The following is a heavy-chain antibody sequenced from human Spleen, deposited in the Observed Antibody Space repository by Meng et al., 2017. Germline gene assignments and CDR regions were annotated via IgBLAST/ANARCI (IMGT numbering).Heavy chain of an antibody. CDR3: ARMVAAKENWFDP. V-gene: IGHV3-20*04. Sequence: GESLKISCAASGFTFSRFWMSWVRQAPGKGLEWVSGINWNGGSTGYADSVKGRFTISRDNAKNSLYLQMNSLRAEDTALYYCARMVAAKENWFDPWGQGTLVTVSS. J-gene: IGHJ5*02. CDR1: GFTFSRFW. CDR2: INWNGGST. D-gene: IGHD2-15*01.